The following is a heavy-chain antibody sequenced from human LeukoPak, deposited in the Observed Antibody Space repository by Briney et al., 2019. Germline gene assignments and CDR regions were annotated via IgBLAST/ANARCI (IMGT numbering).Heavy chain of an antibody. J-gene: IGHJ3*02. CDR2: INPNSGGT. Sequence: ASVKVSCKASGYTFTGYYMHWVRQAPGQGLEWMGWINPNSGGTNYAQKFRGRVTMTRDTSISTAYMELSRLRSDDTAVYYCAREAAAGLLYAFDIWGQGTMVTVSS. D-gene: IGHD6-13*01. CDR1: GYTFTGYY. CDR3: AREAAAGLLYAFDI. V-gene: IGHV1-2*02.